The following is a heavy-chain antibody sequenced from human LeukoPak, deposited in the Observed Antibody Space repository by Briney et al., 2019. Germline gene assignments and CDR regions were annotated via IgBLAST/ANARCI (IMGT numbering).Heavy chain of an antibody. CDR3: AREAKDCTGGTCHSGGGYYFQY. J-gene: IGHJ4*02. D-gene: IGHD2-15*01. V-gene: IGHV1-18*01. Sequence: SVKVSCKASGYTFTSYGISWVRQAPGQGLEWMGWISAYNGNTNYAQKLQGRVTMTTDTSTSTAYMELRSLRSDDTAVYYCAREAKDCTGGTCHSGGGYYFQYWGQGTLVAVSS. CDR2: ISAYNGNT. CDR1: GYTFTSYG.